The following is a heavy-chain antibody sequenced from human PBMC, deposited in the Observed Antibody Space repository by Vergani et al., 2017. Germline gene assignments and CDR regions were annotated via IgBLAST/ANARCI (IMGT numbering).Heavy chain of an antibody. Sequence: EVQLLASGGGLVQPGGSLRLSCAASGFTFSSYAMSWVRPAPGKGLEWVSAISGSGGSTYYADSVKGRFTISRDNSKNTRYLQMNSLRAEDTAVYYCAKVNDYVWGSYRSWGQGTLVTVSS. CDR2: ISGSGGST. J-gene: IGHJ5*02. CDR3: AKVNDYVWGSYRS. D-gene: IGHD3-16*02. V-gene: IGHV3-23*01. CDR1: GFTFSSYA.